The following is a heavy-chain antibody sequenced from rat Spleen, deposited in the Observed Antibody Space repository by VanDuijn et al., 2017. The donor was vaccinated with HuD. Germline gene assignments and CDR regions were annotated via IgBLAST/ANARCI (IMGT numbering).Heavy chain of an antibody. CDR1: GFSLISYA. CDR2: IWGDGST. D-gene: IGHD5-1*01. J-gene: IGHJ2*01. CDR3: ARSTTGRGFDY. Sequence: QVQLRESGPGLVQPSQTLSLTCTVSGFSLISYAVNWVRQPPGKGLEWMGGIWGDGSTKYNSALKSRLSISRDTSKSQVFLKMNSLQTEDTATYYCARSTTGRGFDYWGQGVLVTVSS. V-gene: IGHV2-13*01.